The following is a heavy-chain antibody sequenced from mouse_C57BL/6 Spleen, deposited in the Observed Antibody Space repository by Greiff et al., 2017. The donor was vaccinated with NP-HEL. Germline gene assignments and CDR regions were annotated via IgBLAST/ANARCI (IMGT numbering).Heavy chain of an antibody. CDR1: GFTFSNYW. CDR3: TGYCSSYPMLDFDV. CDR2: IRLKSDNYAT. Sequence: EVKVEESGGGLVQPGGSMKLSCVASGFTFSNYWMNWVRQSPEKGLEWVAQIRLKSDNYATHYAESVKGRFTISRDDSKSSVYLQMNNLRAEDTGIYYCTGYCSSYPMLDFDVWGTGTTVTVSS. D-gene: IGHD1-1*01. V-gene: IGHV6-3*01. J-gene: IGHJ1*03.